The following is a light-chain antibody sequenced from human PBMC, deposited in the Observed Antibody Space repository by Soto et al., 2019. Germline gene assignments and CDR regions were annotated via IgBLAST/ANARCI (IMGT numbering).Light chain of an antibody. J-gene: IGLJ1*01. Sequence: QSALTQPASVSGSPGQSITISCSGTTINHVSWYQHHPGKAPKLIIYEVTYRPSGVPDRFSGSKSGITASLTISGLQAEDDADYYCCFFAGNSYVFGAGTKLTVL. CDR2: EVT. CDR3: CFFAGNSYV. V-gene: IGLV2-14*01. CDR1: TINH.